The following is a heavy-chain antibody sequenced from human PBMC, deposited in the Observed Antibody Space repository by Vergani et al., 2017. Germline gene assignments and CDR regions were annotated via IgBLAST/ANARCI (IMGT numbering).Heavy chain of an antibody. CDR2: ITRGSKSI. CDR3: ARTRSPIAMIRQFEQ. V-gene: IGHV3-21*01. J-gene: IGHJ4*02. CDR1: GFDFTNSA. D-gene: IGHD5-18*01. Sequence: EVQLVESGGGVVKPGGSLTISCATSGFDFTNSAMSCLRQAPGRGLQWVSSITRGSKSIYYADSVKGRFTITRDNVKKSLLLRMNNLKVEDTAIYYCARTRSPIAMIRQFEQWGQGTLVTVSS.